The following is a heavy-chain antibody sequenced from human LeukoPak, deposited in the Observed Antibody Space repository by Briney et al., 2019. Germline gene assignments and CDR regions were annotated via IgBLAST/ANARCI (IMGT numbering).Heavy chain of an antibody. J-gene: IGHJ4*02. V-gene: IGHV4-4*07. D-gene: IGHD5-12*01. Sequence: SETLSLTCTVSGGSISGYFWTWIRQPAGKELEWIGRVYTSGTTYYNPSLESRVTISLDAFNNQFSLRVTSVTAADTAIYYCARGTEKTRISGYYSFDHWGRGLLVTVSS. CDR1: GGSISGYF. CDR3: ARGTEKTRISGYYSFDH. CDR2: VYTSGTT.